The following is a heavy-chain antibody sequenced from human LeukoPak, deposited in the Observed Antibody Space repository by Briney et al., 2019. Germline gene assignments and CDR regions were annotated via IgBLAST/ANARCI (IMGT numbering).Heavy chain of an antibody. CDR1: GFTVSSNY. V-gene: IGHV3-53*01. J-gene: IGHJ4*02. CDR3: ARDSSSWYYSFDY. Sequence: GGSLRLSCAASGFTVSSNYMSWVRQAPGKGLEWVSVLYSGGSTNYADSVKGRFTISRDNSKNTLYLQMNSLRAEDTAVYYCARDSSSWYYSFDYWGQGTLVTVSS. D-gene: IGHD6-13*01. CDR2: LYSGGST.